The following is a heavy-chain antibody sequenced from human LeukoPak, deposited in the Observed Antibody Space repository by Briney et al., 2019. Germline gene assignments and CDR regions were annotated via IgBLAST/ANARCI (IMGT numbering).Heavy chain of an antibody. Sequence: PGGSLRLSCAASGFTFSSYGMHWVRQAPGKGLEWVAFIRYDGSNKYYADSVKGRFTISRDNSKNTLYLQMNSLRAEDTAVYYCTKVAGSSCGPFDYWGQGTLVTVSS. CDR3: TKVAGSSCGPFDY. V-gene: IGHV3-30*02. CDR1: GFTFSSYG. J-gene: IGHJ4*02. CDR2: IRYDGSNK. D-gene: IGHD6-19*01.